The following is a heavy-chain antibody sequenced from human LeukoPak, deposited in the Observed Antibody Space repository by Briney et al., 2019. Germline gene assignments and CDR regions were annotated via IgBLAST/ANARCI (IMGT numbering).Heavy chain of an antibody. CDR2: IYYSGST. CDR3: AREAARGMADY. CDR1: GGSISSYY. Sequence: SATLSLTCTVAGGSISSYYWSWIRQPPGKGLGWIGYIYYSGSTNYNPSLKSRVTISVDTSKNQFSLKLSSVTAADTAVYYCAREAARGMADYWGQGTLVTVSS. D-gene: IGHD6-6*01. J-gene: IGHJ4*02. V-gene: IGHV4-59*01.